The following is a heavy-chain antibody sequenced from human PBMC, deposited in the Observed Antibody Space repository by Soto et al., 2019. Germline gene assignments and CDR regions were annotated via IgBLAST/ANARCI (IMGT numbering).Heavy chain of an antibody. V-gene: IGHV3-15*01. CDR3: TTDTYYYGSGSYSVPYYYYGMDV. CDR1: GFTFSNAW. Sequence: GGSLRLSCAASGFTFSNAWMSWVRQAPGRGLEWVGRIKSKTDGGTTDYAAPVKGRFTISRDDSKNTLYLQMNSLKTEDTAVYYCTTDTYYYGSGSYSVPYYYYGMDVWGQGTTVTVSS. J-gene: IGHJ6*02. CDR2: IKSKTDGGTT. D-gene: IGHD3-10*01.